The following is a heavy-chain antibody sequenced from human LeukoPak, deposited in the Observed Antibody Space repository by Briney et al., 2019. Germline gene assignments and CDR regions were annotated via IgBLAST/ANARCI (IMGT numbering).Heavy chain of an antibody. Sequence: GASVKVSCKASGYTFTSYDINWVRQAPGQGLEWMGWISAYNGNTNYAQKLQGRVTMTTDTSTSTAYMELRSLRSDDTAVYYCARDRPLDSSSHYWGQGTLVTVSS. D-gene: IGHD6-13*01. CDR1: GYTFTSYD. J-gene: IGHJ4*02. CDR2: ISAYNGNT. V-gene: IGHV1-18*01. CDR3: ARDRPLDSSSHY.